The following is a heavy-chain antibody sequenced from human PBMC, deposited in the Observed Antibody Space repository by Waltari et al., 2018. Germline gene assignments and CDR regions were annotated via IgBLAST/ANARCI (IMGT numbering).Heavy chain of an antibody. J-gene: IGHJ3*02. D-gene: IGHD5-12*01. CDR2: IGPGSTPI. CDR1: GFTFSGFS. Sequence: EVQVVESGGGLVHPGGSLRLSCAASGFTFSGFSMSWVRQSPGKGLAWLAFIGPGSTPIYYADSVKGRFTISTDNSRNSLYLQMNSLRTEDTVVYYCVRGWLENTFDIWGRGTLVTVSS. V-gene: IGHV3-48*04. CDR3: VRGWLENTFDI.